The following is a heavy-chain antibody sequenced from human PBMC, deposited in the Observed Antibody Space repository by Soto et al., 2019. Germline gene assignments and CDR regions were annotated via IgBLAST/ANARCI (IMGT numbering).Heavy chain of an antibody. V-gene: IGHV4-30-4*01. D-gene: IGHD5-18*01. CDR1: GGSISSGDYY. Sequence: PSETLSLTCTVSGGSISSGDYYWSWIRQPPGKGLEWIGYIYYSGSTYYNPSLKSRATISVDTSKNQFSLKLSSVTAADTAVYYCARVAQLWSNIDYWGQGTLVTVSS. CDR3: ARVAQLWSNIDY. J-gene: IGHJ4*02. CDR2: IYYSGST.